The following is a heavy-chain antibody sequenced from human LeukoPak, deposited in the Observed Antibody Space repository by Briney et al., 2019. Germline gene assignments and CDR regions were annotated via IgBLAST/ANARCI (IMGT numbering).Heavy chain of an antibody. Sequence: GASVKVSCNTSGYPFASHGISWVRQAPGQGLEWMGWISVYNGNTNYAQKFLGRVTMTADTSTNTAYLDLRSLRSDDTAIYYCAKVFSSSWQPYYFDNWGQGTLVTVSS. CDR2: ISVYNGNT. CDR1: GYPFASHG. J-gene: IGHJ4*02. V-gene: IGHV1-18*04. CDR3: AKVFSSSWQPYYFDN. D-gene: IGHD6-13*01.